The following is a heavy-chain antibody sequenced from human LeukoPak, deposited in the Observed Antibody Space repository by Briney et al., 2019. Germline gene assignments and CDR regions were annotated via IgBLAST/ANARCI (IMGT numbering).Heavy chain of an antibody. J-gene: IGHJ5*02. CDR1: GFTFSDYY. CDR3: ARGGGVVVPAAIHWFDP. V-gene: IGHV4-34*01. CDR2: INHSGST. Sequence: LRLSCAASGFTFSDYYMSWIRQPPGKGLEWIGEINHSGSTNYNPSLKSRVTISVDTSKNQFSLKLSSVTAADTAVYYCARGGGVVVPAAIHWFDPWGQGTLVTVSS. D-gene: IGHD2-2*02.